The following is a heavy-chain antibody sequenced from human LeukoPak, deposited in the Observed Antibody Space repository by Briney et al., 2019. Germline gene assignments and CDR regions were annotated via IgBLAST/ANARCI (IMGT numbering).Heavy chain of an antibody. CDR2: TYYRSKWYN. J-gene: IGHJ5*02. CDR1: GDSVSSNSAA. D-gene: IGHD1-7*01. CDR3: AREFLNWNYPQFDP. V-gene: IGHV6-1*01. Sequence: SQTLSLTCAISGDSVSSNSAAWNWLTQSPSRGLEWLGRTYYRSKWYNDYAVSVKSRITINPDTSKNQFSLQLNSVTPEDTAVYYCAREFLNWNYPQFDPWGQGTLVTVSS.